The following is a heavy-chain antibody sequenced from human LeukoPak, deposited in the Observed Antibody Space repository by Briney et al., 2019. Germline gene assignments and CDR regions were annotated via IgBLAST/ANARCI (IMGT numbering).Heavy chain of an antibody. J-gene: IGHJ5*02. CDR1: GYTFTGKN. D-gene: IGHD1-26*01. Sequence: ASVKVSCKASGYTFTGKNMHWVRPAPGQGLEWMGWINPNSGGTIYAQKFQGRVTMTRDTSISTAYMELSRLISDDTAVYFCARGVGSSWFDPWGQGTLVTVS. CDR3: ARGVGSSWFDP. V-gene: IGHV1-2*02. CDR2: INPNSGGT.